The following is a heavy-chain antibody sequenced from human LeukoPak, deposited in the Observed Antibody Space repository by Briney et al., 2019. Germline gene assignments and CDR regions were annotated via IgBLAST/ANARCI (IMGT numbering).Heavy chain of an antibody. V-gene: IGHV4-59*01. J-gene: IGHJ5*02. CDR1: GFTFSKAW. Sequence: GSLRLSCAASGFTFSKAWMNWIRQPPGKTLEWIGYTYYSGRTNYNPSLKSRVTISLDTSKNQFSLRLTSVTAADTAVYYCALRRLTSAQIIEDNWFDPWGQGTLVTVSS. CDR3: ALRRLTSAQIIEDNWFDP. CDR2: TYYSGRT. D-gene: IGHD2/OR15-2a*01.